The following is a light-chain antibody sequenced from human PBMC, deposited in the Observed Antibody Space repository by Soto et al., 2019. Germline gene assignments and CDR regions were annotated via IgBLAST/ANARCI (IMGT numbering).Light chain of an antibody. CDR3: QQYKVYSQT. CDR2: DAS. V-gene: IGKV1-5*01. CDR1: QYMTNW. Sequence: DIQMTQSPSTLSASVGDRVTITCRASQYMTNWLAWYQQKPGKAPKLLIYDASTLESGVPSRFSGSGYGTEFTITISSLQPDDFATYYCQQYKVYSQTFGQGTKVDIK. J-gene: IGKJ1*01.